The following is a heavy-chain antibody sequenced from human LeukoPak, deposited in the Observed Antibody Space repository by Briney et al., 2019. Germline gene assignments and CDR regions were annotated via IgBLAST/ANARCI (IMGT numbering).Heavy chain of an antibody. D-gene: IGHD5-18*01. CDR2: IYYSGST. CDR1: GGSISSYY. CDR3: ARSRFQLWLLFDY. Sequence: KSSETLSLTCTVSGGSISSYYWSWIRQPPGKGLEWIGYIYYSGSTNYNPSLKSRVTISVDTSKNQFSLKLSSVTAADTAVYYCARSRFQLWLLFDYWGQGTLVTVSS. J-gene: IGHJ4*02. V-gene: IGHV4-59*08.